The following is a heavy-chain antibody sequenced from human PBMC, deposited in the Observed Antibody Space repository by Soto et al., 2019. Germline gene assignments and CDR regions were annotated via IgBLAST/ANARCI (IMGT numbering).Heavy chain of an antibody. CDR3: ARQRFLEWLSNLFDY. Sequence: QLQLQESGPGLVKPSETLSLTCTVSGGSISSSSYYWGWIRQPPGKWLEWIGGIYYSGSTYYNPSLKSRVTISVDTSKNQFSLKLSSVTAADTAVYYCARQRFLEWLSNLFDYWGQGTLVTVSS. J-gene: IGHJ4*02. CDR1: GGSISSSSYY. V-gene: IGHV4-39*01. D-gene: IGHD3-3*01. CDR2: IYYSGST.